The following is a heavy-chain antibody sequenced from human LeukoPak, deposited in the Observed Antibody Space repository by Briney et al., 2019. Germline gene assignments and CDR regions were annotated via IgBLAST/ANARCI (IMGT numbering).Heavy chain of an antibody. CDR3: ARDRGYRYGYSFDM. D-gene: IGHD5-18*01. CDR1: GDTISDYY. V-gene: IGHV4-59*01. CDR2: IYYTGST. Sequence: SETLSLTCTVSGDTISDYYWSWIRQPPGKRLEWIGYIYYTGSTNYNPSPKSRVTISVDTSKIHFSLKLNSVTAADTAVYYCARDRGYRYGYSFDMWGQGTTVTVSS. J-gene: IGHJ3*02.